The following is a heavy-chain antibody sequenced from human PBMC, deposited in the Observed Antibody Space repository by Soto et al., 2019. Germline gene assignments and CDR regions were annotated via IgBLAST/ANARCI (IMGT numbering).Heavy chain of an antibody. CDR3: ARDDYGNFGYYYYGMDV. Sequence: QVQLVQSGAEVKKPGSSVKVSCKASGGTFSSYAIRWVRQAPGQGLEWMGGIIPIFGTANYAQKFQGRVTITADKSTSTAYRELSSLRSEDTAVYYCARDDYGNFGYYYYGMDVWGQGTTVTVSS. D-gene: IGHD4-17*01. CDR2: IIPIFGTA. J-gene: IGHJ6*02. V-gene: IGHV1-69*06. CDR1: GGTFSSYA.